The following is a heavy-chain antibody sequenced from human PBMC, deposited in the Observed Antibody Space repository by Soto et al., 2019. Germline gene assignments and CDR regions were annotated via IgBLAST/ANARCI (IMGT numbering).Heavy chain of an antibody. Sequence: EVQLLESGGGLVQPGGSLRLSCAASGFTFSSYAMSWGRQAPGKGQEWVSAISGSGGSTYYPDSVTGRFTISRDNSKNTLYLQMNSLRAEDTAVYYCAKVRVAWQLVPCGFDYWGQGSLVTVAS. V-gene: IGHV3-23*01. J-gene: IGHJ4*02. CDR2: ISGSGGST. CDR1: GFTFSSYA. CDR3: AKVRVAWQLVPCGFDY. D-gene: IGHD6-13*01.